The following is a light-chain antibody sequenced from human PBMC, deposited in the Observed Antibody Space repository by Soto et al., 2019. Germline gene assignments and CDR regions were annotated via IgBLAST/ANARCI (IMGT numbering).Light chain of an antibody. CDR3: LQHNSYPST. V-gene: IGKV1-5*03. Sequence: DINMTQSPSTLSPSVGYIFTITCRASQSISTWLAWYQQKTGKAPKLLIYSASDLESGVPSRLRGSGYGTELTITISSMQSEDFETYYCLQHNSYPSTFGHGTRLEI. J-gene: IGKJ5*01. CDR2: SAS. CDR1: QSISTW.